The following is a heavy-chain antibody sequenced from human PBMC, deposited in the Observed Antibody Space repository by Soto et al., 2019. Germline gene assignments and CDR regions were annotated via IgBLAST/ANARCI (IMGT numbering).Heavy chain of an antibody. CDR2: INHSGST. CDR1: GGSFSGYY. J-gene: IGHJ4*02. CDR3: ARGQWLVRFYDY. Sequence: SETLSLTCAVYGGSFSGYYWSWIRQPPGKGLEWIGEINHSGSTNYNPSLKSRVTISVDTSKNQFSLKLSSVTAADTAVYYCARGQWLVRFYDYWGQGTLVTVSS. V-gene: IGHV4-34*01. D-gene: IGHD6-19*01.